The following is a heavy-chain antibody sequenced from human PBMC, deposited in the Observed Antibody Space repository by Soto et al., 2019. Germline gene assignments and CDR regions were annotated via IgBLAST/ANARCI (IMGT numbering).Heavy chain of an antibody. CDR1: GGTFSSFG. Sequence: SVKVSCKASGGTFSSFGISWVRQAPGQGLEWMGGIIPVFGRPNYAQRFRGRLTITADESTNTSYMELIDLTSEDTAVYYCAREASGYDFWGQGTQVTVSS. D-gene: IGHD5-12*01. J-gene: IGHJ1*01. CDR2: IIPVFGRP. V-gene: IGHV1-69*13. CDR3: AREASGYDF.